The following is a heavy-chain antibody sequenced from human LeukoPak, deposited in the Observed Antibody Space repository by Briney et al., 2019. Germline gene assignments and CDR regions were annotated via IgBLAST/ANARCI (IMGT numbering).Heavy chain of an antibody. D-gene: IGHD3-22*01. Sequence: GGSLRLSYAASGFTFNSYSMNWVRQAPGKGLEWVSSISSSSSYIYYADSVKGRFTISRDNAKNSLFLQMNSLRAEDTAVCYCARDSKRHIYYDSSGYVKRYGAFDIWGQGTMVTVSS. J-gene: IGHJ3*02. CDR1: GFTFNSYS. V-gene: IGHV3-21*01. CDR2: ISSSSSYI. CDR3: ARDSKRHIYYDSSGYVKRYGAFDI.